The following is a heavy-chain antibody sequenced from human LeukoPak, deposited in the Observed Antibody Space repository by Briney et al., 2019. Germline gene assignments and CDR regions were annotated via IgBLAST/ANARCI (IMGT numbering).Heavy chain of an antibody. D-gene: IGHD3-10*01. Sequence: GGSLRLSCAASGFTFSSYSMNWVRQAPGKGLEWVSSISSSSSYIYYADSVKGRFTISRDNAKNSLYLQMNSLRAEDTAVYYCARGEGLIWFGEPYYWGQGTLVTVSS. CDR3: ARGEGLIWFGEPYY. CDR1: GFTFSSYS. V-gene: IGHV3-21*01. J-gene: IGHJ4*02. CDR2: ISSSSSYI.